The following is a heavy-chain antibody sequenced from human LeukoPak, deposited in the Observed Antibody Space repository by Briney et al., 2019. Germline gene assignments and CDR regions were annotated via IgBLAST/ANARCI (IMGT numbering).Heavy chain of an antibody. J-gene: IGHJ3*02. CDR1: GGSISGYY. D-gene: IGHD3-16*02. Sequence: SETLSLTCTVSGGSISGYYWSWIRQPPGKGLEWIGYIYYSGSAKYNPSLKSRVTISVDTSKNQFSLKLTSVTAADTAVYYCARELISSRAAFDTWGQGTVVTVSS. V-gene: IGHV4-59*01. CDR3: ARELISSRAAFDT. CDR2: IYYSGSA.